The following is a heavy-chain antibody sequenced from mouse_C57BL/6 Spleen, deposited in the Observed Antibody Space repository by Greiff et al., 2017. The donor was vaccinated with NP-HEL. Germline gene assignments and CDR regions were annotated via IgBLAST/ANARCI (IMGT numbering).Heavy chain of an antibody. CDR2: INPSSGYT. D-gene: IGHD1-1*01. Sequence: VQLQQSGADLARPGASVKMSCKASGYTFTSYTMHWVKQRPGQGLEWIGYINPSSGYTKYNHKFKDKATLTADKSSRTAYMQLRSLTSEDSAVYYCAREGYYYGSSSYYLDDWGPGTTLTVSS. J-gene: IGHJ2*01. CDR1: GYTFTSYT. CDR3: AREGYYYGSSSYYLDD. V-gene: IGHV1-4*01.